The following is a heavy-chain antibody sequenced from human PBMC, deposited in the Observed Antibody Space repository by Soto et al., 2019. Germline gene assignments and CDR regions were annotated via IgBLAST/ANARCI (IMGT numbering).Heavy chain of an antibody. CDR1: GYTFMTYG. V-gene: IGHV1-18*01. CDR3: ASDGFYAGLGRYSYGYSPPRYSGMDV. Sequence: QVQLVQSGAEVKKPGASVKVSCKASGYTFMTYGISWVRQAPGQGLEWMGWISSYNDNTNYAQKLQGRVTMTTDTSTSRAYVELRRRRSDDTAVYYCASDGFYAGLGRYSYGYSPPRYSGMDVWGQGPTVTVSS. J-gene: IGHJ6*02. D-gene: IGHD5-18*01. CDR2: ISSYNDNT.